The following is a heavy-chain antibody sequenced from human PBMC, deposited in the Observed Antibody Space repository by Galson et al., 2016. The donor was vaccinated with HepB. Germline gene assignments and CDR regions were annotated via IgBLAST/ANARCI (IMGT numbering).Heavy chain of an antibody. J-gene: IGHJ5*02. CDR2: FSSSGNYT. CDR1: GFTISNYG. CDR3: ARDQWFGEFFGWFDP. Sequence: SLRLSCTVSGFTISNYGMNWVRQAPGQGLEWVSSFSSSGNYTYYADTVQGRITITRDNARNSVSLQMNSLRVEDTVVYFCARDQWFGEFFGWFDPWGQGTQVTVSS. V-gene: IGHV3-21*01. D-gene: IGHD3-10*01.